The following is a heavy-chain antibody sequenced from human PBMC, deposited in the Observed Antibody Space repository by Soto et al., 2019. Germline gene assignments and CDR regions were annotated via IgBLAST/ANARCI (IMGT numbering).Heavy chain of an antibody. V-gene: IGHV1-18*01. J-gene: IGHJ6*02. CDR3: ARDSGSLRFLEWLYLQRQYGMDV. Sequence: GASVKVSCKASGYTFTSYGISWVRQAPGQGLEWMGWISAYNGNTNYAQKLQGRVTMTADTSTSTAYMELRSLRSDDTAVYYCARDSGSLRFLEWLYLQRQYGMDVWGQGTTVTVSS. CDR1: GYTFTSYG. D-gene: IGHD3-3*01. CDR2: ISAYNGNT.